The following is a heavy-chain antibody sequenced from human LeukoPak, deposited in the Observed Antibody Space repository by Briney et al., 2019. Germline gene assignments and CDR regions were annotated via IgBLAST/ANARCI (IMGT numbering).Heavy chain of an antibody. CDR1: GFTFSSYE. CDR2: ISSSGSTI. Sequence: GGSLRLSCAASGFTFSSYEMNWVRQAPGKGLEWVSYISSSGSTIYYADSVKGRFTISRDNAKNSLYLQMNSLGAEDTAVYYCARDQGYSGYPGNYYYYGMDVWGKGTTVTVSS. V-gene: IGHV3-48*03. D-gene: IGHD5-12*01. J-gene: IGHJ6*04. CDR3: ARDQGYSGYPGNYYYYGMDV.